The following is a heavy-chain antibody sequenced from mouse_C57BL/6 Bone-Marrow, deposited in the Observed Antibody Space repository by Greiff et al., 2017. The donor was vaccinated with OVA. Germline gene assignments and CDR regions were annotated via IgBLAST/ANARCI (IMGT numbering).Heavy chain of an antibody. V-gene: IGHV2-6*01. CDR3: ASVNYSNSFAY. CDR2: IWGVGST. Sequence: VQLVESGPGLVAPSQSLSITCTVSGFSLTSYGVDWVRQSPGKGLEWLGVIWGVGSTNYNSALKSRLSISKDNSKSQVFLKMNSLQTDYTAMYYCASVNYSNSFAYWGQGTLVTVSA. CDR1: GFSLTSYG. J-gene: IGHJ3*01. D-gene: IGHD2-5*01.